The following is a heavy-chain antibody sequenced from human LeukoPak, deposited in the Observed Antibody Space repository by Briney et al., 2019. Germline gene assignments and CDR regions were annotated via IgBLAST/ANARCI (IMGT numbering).Heavy chain of an antibody. Sequence: SETLSLTCTVSGGSISSYYWSWIRQPPGKGLEWIGYIYYSGSTNYNPSLKSRVTISVDTSKNQFSLKLSSVTAADTAVYYCARGRNYYDSSGYSPGAFDIWGQGTMVTVSS. J-gene: IGHJ3*02. D-gene: IGHD3-22*01. CDR3: ARGRNYYDSSGYSPGAFDI. V-gene: IGHV4-59*01. CDR2: IYYSGST. CDR1: GGSISSYY.